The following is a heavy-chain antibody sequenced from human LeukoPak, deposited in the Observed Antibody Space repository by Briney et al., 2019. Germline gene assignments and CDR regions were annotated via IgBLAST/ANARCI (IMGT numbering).Heavy chain of an antibody. V-gene: IGHV4-39*07. CDR2: VFYSGSV. Sequence: SETLSLTCDVSGVSISTSIYYWAWLRQPGGKGLEWNGSVFYSGSVYYRRSFKSRLGITLNTSKNMFYLKLSSVTVADTAVYYCARIGHGANSHLKWYFDVWGRGTLVTVSS. D-gene: IGHD4-23*01. CDR3: ARIGHGANSHLKWYFDV. J-gene: IGHJ2*01. CDR1: GVSISTSIYY.